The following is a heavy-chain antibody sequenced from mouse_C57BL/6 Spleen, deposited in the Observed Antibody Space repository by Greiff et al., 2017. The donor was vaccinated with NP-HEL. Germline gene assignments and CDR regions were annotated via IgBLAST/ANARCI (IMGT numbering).Heavy chain of an antibody. CDR1: GFSLTSYG. Sequence: VKLQESGPGLVQPSQSLSITCTVSGFSLTSYGVHWVRQSPGKGLEWLGVIWSGGSTDYNAAFISRLSISKDNSKSQVFFKMNSLQADDTAIYYCASSYYGSSPLAYWGQGTLVTVSA. CDR3: ASSYYGSSPLAY. D-gene: IGHD1-1*01. CDR2: IWSGGST. J-gene: IGHJ3*01. V-gene: IGHV2-2*01.